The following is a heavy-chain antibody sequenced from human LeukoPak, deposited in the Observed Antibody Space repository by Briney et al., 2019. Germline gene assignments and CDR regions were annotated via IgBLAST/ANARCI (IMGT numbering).Heavy chain of an antibody. J-gene: IGHJ4*02. CDR3: AKDRGYYGSGSYFDY. CDR1: GFTFSDYY. CDR2: ISSSGRTI. D-gene: IGHD3-10*01. V-gene: IGHV3-11*01. Sequence: GSLRLSCAASGFTFSDYYMTWIRQAPGKALEWVSYISSSGRTIYYADSVKGRFTISRDNAKNSLYLQMNSLRAEDTALYYCAKDRGYYGSGSYFDYWGQGTLVTVSS.